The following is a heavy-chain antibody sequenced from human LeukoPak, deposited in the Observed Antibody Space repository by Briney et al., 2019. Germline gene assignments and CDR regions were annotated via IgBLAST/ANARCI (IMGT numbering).Heavy chain of an antibody. CDR1: EFTFSTYI. CDR2: VAGDSGST. Sequence: GGSLSLSCAASEFTFSTYIMSWARHPPGRGLEWVSAVAGDSGSTYHADSVKGRFTISRDNSKNTLYLQMNSLRAEDTAVYYCAKGSTNARPYYCDYWGEGSLVTVSS. V-gene: IGHV3-23*01. D-gene: IGHD2-8*01. J-gene: IGHJ4*02. CDR3: AKGSTNARPYYCDY.